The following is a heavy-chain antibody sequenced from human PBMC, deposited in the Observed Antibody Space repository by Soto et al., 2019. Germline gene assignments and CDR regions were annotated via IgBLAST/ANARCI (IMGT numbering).Heavy chain of an antibody. CDR1: GGSISSYY. J-gene: IGHJ3*02. CDR2: IYYSGST. Sequence: QVQLQESGPGLVKPSETLSLTCTVSGGSISSYYWSWIRQPPGKGLEWIVYIYYSGSTNYNPSLQIRVSISVDTPNNQFSLKLSSVTAADTAVYYFARPRGLCSGGSCYPSGSFDIWGQGTMVTVSS. CDR3: ARPRGLCSGGSCYPSGSFDI. D-gene: IGHD2-15*01. V-gene: IGHV4-59*01.